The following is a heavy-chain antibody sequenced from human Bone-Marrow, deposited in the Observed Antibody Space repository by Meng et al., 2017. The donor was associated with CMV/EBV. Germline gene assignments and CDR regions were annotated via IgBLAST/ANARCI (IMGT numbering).Heavy chain of an antibody. Sequence: GGSLRLSCAVSGFTVSDAWMTWVRQAPGKGLEWLGRIETKFDGGATDYAAPVKGRFTISRDDSKNTLYLQMNSLKTEDTAVYYCTTELPFDFWSGYDLYYFDYWGQGTLVTVSS. J-gene: IGHJ4*02. V-gene: IGHV3-15*04. CDR3: TTELPFDFWSGYDLYYFDY. D-gene: IGHD3-3*01. CDR2: IETKFDGGAT. CDR1: GFTVSDAW.